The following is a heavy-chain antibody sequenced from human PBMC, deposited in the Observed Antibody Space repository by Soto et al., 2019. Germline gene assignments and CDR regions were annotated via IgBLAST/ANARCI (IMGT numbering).Heavy chain of an antibody. Sequence: ASVKVSCKVSGYTLTELCMHWVRQAPGKGLEWMGCFDPDDGETIYAQKLQGRVTMTEDTSTDTAYMELSSLRSEDTAVYYCATLTTVTWWFDPWGQGTLVTVSS. CDR2: FDPDDGET. V-gene: IGHV1-24*01. D-gene: IGHD4-17*01. CDR3: ATLTTVTWWFDP. CDR1: GYTLTELC. J-gene: IGHJ5*02.